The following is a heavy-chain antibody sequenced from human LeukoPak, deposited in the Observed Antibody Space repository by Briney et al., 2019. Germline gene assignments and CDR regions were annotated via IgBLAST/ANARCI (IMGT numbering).Heavy chain of an antibody. CDR3: ARGSSTAATITY. CDR2: IHYSGST. V-gene: IGHV4-59*08. D-gene: IGHD5-12*01. Sequence: PSETLSLTCTVSGGSISSYYWSWIRQSPGKGLEWIGYIHYSGSTTYNPSLKSRVTISVDTSKNQFSLKLSSVTAADTAVYYCARGSSTAATITYWGQGTLVTVSS. CDR1: GGSISSYY. J-gene: IGHJ4*02.